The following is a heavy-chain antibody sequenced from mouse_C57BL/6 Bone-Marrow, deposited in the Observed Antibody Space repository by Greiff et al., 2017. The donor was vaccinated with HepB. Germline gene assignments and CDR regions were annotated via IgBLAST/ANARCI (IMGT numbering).Heavy chain of an antibody. V-gene: IGHV1-26*01. J-gene: IGHJ3*01. D-gene: IGHD1-1*01. CDR1: GYTFTDYY. CDR3: ARNGIYSAFAY. CDR2: INPNNGGT. Sequence: EVQLQQSGPELVKPGASVKISCKASGYTFTDYYMNWVKQSHGKSLEWIGDINPNNGGTSYNQKFKGKATLTVDKSSSTAYMELRSLTSEDSAVYYCARNGIYSAFAYWGQGTLVTVSA.